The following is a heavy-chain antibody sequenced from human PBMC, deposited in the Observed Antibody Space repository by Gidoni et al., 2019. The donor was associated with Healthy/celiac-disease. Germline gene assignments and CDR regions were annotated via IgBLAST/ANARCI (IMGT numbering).Heavy chain of an antibody. CDR2: IWYDGSNK. CDR3: AREVVAARRRWFDP. D-gene: IGHD6-6*01. V-gene: IGHV3-33*01. Sequence: LLAPGKGLEWVAVIWYDGSNKYYADSVKGRFTISRDNSKNTLYLQMNGLRAEDTAVYYCAREVVAARRRWFDPWGEGTLVAVSS. J-gene: IGHJ5*02.